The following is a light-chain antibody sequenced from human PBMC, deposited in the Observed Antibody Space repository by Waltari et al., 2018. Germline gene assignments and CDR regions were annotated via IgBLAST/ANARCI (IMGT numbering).Light chain of an antibody. CDR1: QSISTW. J-gene: IGKJ4*01. CDR2: KAS. CDR3: QQYNSYSLLS. V-gene: IGKV1-5*03. Sequence: DIQMTQSPSTLSASVGDRIIITCRASQSISTWLAWYQQKPGKAPKLLIYKASTLESGVPSMFSCSGSGTYFTLRISSLQPDDSATYYCQQYNSYSLLSFGGGTKVEI.